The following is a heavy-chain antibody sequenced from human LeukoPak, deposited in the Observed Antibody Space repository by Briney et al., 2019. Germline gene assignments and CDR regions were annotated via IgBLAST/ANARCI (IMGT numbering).Heavy chain of an antibody. J-gene: IGHJ6*02. Sequence: ASVTVSCKASGYTFIGYGISWVRQAPGQGLEWMGWISGYNGNTDYAQKLQGRVTMTTDTSTSTASMELRSLTSDDTAVYYCARDGDPLESLYYYGMDVWGQGTTVTVSS. CDR2: ISGYNGNT. CDR3: ARDGDPLESLYYYGMDV. V-gene: IGHV1-18*01. D-gene: IGHD3-3*01. CDR1: GYTFIGYG.